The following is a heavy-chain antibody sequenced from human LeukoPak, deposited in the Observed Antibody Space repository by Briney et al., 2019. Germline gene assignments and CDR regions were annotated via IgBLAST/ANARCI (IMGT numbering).Heavy chain of an antibody. V-gene: IGHV3-48*03. D-gene: IGHD4-17*01. Sequence: GGSLRLSCAASGFTFSSYEMNWVRQAPGKGLEWVSYISSSGSTIYYADSVKGRFTISRDNAKSSLYLQMNSLRAEDTAVYYCARGDGAYGDYVLDGSKENWFDPWGQGTLVTVSS. CDR1: GFTFSSYE. CDR3: ARGDGAYGDYVLDGSKENWFDP. CDR2: ISSSGSTI. J-gene: IGHJ5*02.